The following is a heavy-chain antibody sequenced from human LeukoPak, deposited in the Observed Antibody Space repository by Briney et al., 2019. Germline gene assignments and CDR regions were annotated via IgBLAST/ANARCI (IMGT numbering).Heavy chain of an antibody. V-gene: IGHV3-23*01. CDR1: GFTFSSFD. J-gene: IGHJ4*02. Sequence: GGSLRLSCAAPGFTFSSFDMSWGRQTPGKGLEWVSTISGSGGSTSYADSVKGRSTISRDNSKNTLYLQMNRLRAEDTAMYYCARDGLDYGGNFIEYWGQGTLVTVSS. D-gene: IGHD4-23*01. CDR3: ARDGLDYGGNFIEY. CDR2: ISGSGGST.